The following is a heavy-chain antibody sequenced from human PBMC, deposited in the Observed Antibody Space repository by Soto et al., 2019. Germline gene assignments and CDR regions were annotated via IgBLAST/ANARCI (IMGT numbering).Heavy chain of an antibody. J-gene: IGHJ6*02. V-gene: IGHV1-2*02. CDR3: ARGGDTAMVYHGMDV. CDR1: GYSFTGYF. Sequence: QAQLVQSGADVKKPGASVRVSCKASGYSFTGYFTQWVRQDPGQGLEWMGWINLNSGGTNYAQKFQGRVTMTRDTSISTADMELSRLRSDDTAVYYCARGGDTAMVYHGMDVWGQGTTVTVSS. D-gene: IGHD5-18*01. CDR2: INLNSGGT.